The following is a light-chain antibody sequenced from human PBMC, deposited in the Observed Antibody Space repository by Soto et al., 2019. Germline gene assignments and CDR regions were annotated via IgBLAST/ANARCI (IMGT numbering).Light chain of an antibody. J-gene: IGKJ5*01. CDR3: MQRSHVPIT. CDR2: DAF. V-gene: IGKV2D-29*01. CDR1: QSLVYGDGKTY. Sequence: DAVLTQAPLSLSVTPGQPASLSCKSTQSLVYGDGKTYLYWYLQRPGQPPQLLIYDAFNRFSGVPDRFSGSGSGTDFTLKISRVEAEDVGVYYCMQRSHVPITFGQGTRLEIK.